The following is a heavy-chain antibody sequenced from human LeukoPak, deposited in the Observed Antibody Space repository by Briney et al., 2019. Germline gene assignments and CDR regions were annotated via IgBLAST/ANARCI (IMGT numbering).Heavy chain of an antibody. Sequence: SETLSLTCTVSGGSISSYYWSWIRQPPGKGLEWIGYIYYSGSTSYNPSLKSRVTISVDTSKKQFSLKLSSVTAADTAVYYCARQIGYSYGYFDYWGQGTLVTVSS. CDR2: IYYSGST. CDR3: ARQIGYSYGYFDY. V-gene: IGHV4-59*08. D-gene: IGHD5-18*01. CDR1: GGSISSYY. J-gene: IGHJ4*02.